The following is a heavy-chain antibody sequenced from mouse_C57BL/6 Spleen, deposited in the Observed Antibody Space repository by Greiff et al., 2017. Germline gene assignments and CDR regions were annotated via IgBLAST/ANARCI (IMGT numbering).Heavy chain of an antibody. J-gene: IGHJ3*01. V-gene: IGHV14-4*01. CDR3: TPYGSSPFAY. CDR1: GFNIKDDY. D-gene: IGHD1-1*01. Sequence: EVQLQQSGAELVRPGASVKLSCTASGFNIKDDYMHWVKQRPEQGLEWIGWIDPENGDTEYASKFPGKDTITADTSSNTAYLQLSSRTSEDTAVYYCTPYGSSPFAYWGQGTLVTVSA. CDR2: IDPENGDT.